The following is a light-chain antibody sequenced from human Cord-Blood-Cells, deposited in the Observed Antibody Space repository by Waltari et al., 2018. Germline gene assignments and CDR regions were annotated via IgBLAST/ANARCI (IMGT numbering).Light chain of an antibody. J-gene: IGLJ3*02. Sequence: SYELTQPPSVSVSPGQTASITCSGDKLGDKYACWYQQKPGQSPVLVIYQDSKRPSGIPERFSGSNSGNTATLTISGTQAMDEADYYGQAWDSSLWVFGGGTKLTVL. CDR3: QAWDSSLWV. CDR1: KLGDKY. V-gene: IGLV3-1*01. CDR2: QDS.